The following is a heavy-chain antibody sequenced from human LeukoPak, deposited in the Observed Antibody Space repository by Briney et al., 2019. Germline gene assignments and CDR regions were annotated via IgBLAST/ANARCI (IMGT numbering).Heavy chain of an antibody. CDR2: IRYDGSNK. CDR1: GFTFSSYG. CDR3: AKDARARWIAARPSLGY. D-gene: IGHD6-6*01. V-gene: IGHV3-30*02. J-gene: IGHJ4*02. Sequence: GGSPRLSCAASGFTFSSYGMHWVRQAPGKGLEWVAFIRYDGSNKYYADSVKGRFTISRDNSKNTLYLQMNSLRAEDTAVYYCAKDARARWIAARPSLGYWGQGTLVTVSS.